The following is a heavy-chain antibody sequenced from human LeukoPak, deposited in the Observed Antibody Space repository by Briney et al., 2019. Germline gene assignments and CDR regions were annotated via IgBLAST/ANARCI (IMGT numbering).Heavy chain of an antibody. J-gene: IGHJ3*02. CDR2: IYSGGST. D-gene: IGHD6-13*01. CDR1: EFSVGSNY. V-gene: IGHV3-66*01. CDR3: ARDLHSSSWSPLDAFDI. Sequence: PGGSLRLSCAASEFSVGSNYMSWVRQAPGKGLEWVSVIYSGGSTYYADSVKGRFTISRDNSKNTLYLQMNSLRAEDTAVYYCARDLHSSSWSPLDAFDIWGQGTMVAVSS.